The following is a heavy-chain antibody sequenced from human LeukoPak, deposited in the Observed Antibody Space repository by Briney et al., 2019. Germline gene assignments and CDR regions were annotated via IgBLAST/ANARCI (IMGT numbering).Heavy chain of an antibody. CDR3: AKEEASSSDFGVVIDY. Sequence: GGSLRLSCAASGFTFSSYAMSWVRQAPGKGLEGVSAISGSGGSTYYADSVKGRFTISRDNSKNTLYLQMNSLRAEDTAVYYCAKEEASSSDFGVVIDYWGQGTLVTVSS. CDR2: ISGSGGST. V-gene: IGHV3-23*01. J-gene: IGHJ4*02. CDR1: GFTFSSYA. D-gene: IGHD3-3*01.